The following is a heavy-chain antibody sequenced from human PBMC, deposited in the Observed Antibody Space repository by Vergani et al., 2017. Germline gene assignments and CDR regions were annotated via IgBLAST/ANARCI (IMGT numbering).Heavy chain of an antibody. CDR1: GGTFSSYA. J-gene: IGHJ5*02. V-gene: IGHV1-8*02. Sequence: QVQLVQSGAEVKKPGSSVKVSCKASGGTFSSYAISWVRQAPGQGLEWMGWMNPNSGNTGYAQKFQGRVTMTRNTSISTAYMELSSLRSEDTAVYYCARGRRSSSSSKGWFDPWGQGTLVTVSS. D-gene: IGHD6-6*01. CDR2: MNPNSGNT. CDR3: ARGRRSSSSSKGWFDP.